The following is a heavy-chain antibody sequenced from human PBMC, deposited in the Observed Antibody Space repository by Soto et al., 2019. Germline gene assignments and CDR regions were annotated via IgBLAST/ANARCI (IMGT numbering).Heavy chain of an antibody. V-gene: IGHV1-18*04. CDR1: GYTFTSYG. CDR3: ARDPGRKDYDFWSGYYSIISPRDYYGMDV. J-gene: IGHJ6*02. Sequence: ASVKVSCKASGYTFTSYGISWVRQAPGQGLGWMGWISAYNGNTNYAQKLQGRVTMTTDTSTSTAYMELRSLRSDDTAVYYCARDPGRKDYDFWSGYYSIISPRDYYGMDVWGQGTTVTVSS. D-gene: IGHD3-3*01. CDR2: ISAYNGNT.